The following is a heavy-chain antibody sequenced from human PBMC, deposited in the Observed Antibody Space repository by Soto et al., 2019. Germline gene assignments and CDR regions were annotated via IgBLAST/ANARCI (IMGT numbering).Heavy chain of an antibody. CDR2: VYTSGST. D-gene: IGHD1-26*01. Sequence: QVQLQESGPGLVKPSETLSLTCTVSGDSMTKYYWSWIRQPAGKGLEWIWRVYTSGSTNYNPSLKSRVTMSIDTSNKHFSLTLKSVTAADTAVYSCARTVGAAYYFDFWGQGALVTVSS. CDR1: GDSMTKYY. V-gene: IGHV4-4*07. CDR3: ARTVGAAYYFDF. J-gene: IGHJ4*02.